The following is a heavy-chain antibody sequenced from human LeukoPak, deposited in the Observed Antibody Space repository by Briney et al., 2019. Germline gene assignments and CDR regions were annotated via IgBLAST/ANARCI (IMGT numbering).Heavy chain of an antibody. CDR1: GFTFSTYG. CDR3: AKDPPISYYGMDV. CDR2: ITGSGSAT. V-gene: IGHV3-23*01. Sequence: GGSLRLSCAASGFTFSTYGMSWVRQAPGKGPEWVSTITGSGSATFYADSVKGRFTISRDNSKNTLYLQMNSLRADDTALYYCAKDPPISYYGMDVWGQGTTVIVSS. J-gene: IGHJ6*02.